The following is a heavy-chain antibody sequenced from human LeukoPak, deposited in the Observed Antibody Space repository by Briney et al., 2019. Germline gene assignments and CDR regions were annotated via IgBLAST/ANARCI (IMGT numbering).Heavy chain of an antibody. V-gene: IGHV4-59*11. CDR3: ARRSYGDYSFDY. D-gene: IGHD4-17*01. Sequence: KPSETLSLTCTVSGGSISSHYWSWIRQPPGKGLEWIGYIYYSGNAIYNPSLKSRVTISVDTSKNQFSLKLSSLTAADTAVYYCARRSYGDYSFDYWGQGTLVTVSS. CDR1: GGSISSHY. CDR2: IYYSGNA. J-gene: IGHJ4*02.